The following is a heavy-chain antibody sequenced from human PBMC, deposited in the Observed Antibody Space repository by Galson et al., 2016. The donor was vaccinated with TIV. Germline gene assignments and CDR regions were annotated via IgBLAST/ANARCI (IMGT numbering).Heavy chain of an antibody. D-gene: IGHD3-22*01. V-gene: IGHV3-9*01. CDR1: GFTFDDYA. CDR3: AKVPSSGFSYYYGLDV. Sequence: SLRLSCAASGFTFDDYAMHWVRQPPGKGLEWVSSINWHGNSVVYADSVKGRFTISRDNGKTSLYLQMNSLRPEDTALYYCAKVPSSGFSYYYGLDVWGQGTTITVSS. CDR2: INWHGNSV. J-gene: IGHJ6*02.